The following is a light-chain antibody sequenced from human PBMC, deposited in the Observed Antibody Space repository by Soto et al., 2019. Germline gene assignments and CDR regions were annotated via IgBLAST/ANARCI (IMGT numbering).Light chain of an antibody. Sequence: IVLTQSPATLSLYPGERATLSCRASQSVSSYLAWYQQKPGQAPRLLIYDASTRATGIPARFSGSGSGTEFTLTISSLQSEDFAVHYCQQYNNWPPITFGQGTRLEIK. CDR2: DAS. J-gene: IGKJ5*01. V-gene: IGKV3-15*01. CDR1: QSVSSY. CDR3: QQYNNWPPIT.